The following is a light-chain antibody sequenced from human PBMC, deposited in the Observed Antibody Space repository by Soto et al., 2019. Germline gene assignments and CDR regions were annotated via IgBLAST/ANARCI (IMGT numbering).Light chain of an antibody. V-gene: IGKV4-1*01. CDR2: WAS. J-gene: IGKJ2*01. Sequence: DIVMTQSPDSLAVSLGERATINCKSSQSVLYSSNNKNYLAWYQQKPGQPPRLLIFWASTRESGVPDRFSGSGSGTDFTPTISSLQAEDVAVYYCQQYYSTPYTFGQETKLEIK. CDR3: QQYYSTPYT. CDR1: QSVLYSSNNKNY.